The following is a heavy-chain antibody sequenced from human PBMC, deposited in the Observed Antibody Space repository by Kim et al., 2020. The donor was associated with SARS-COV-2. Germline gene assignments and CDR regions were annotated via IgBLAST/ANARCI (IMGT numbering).Heavy chain of an antibody. Sequence: IYYADSVEGRFTISRDDAKNSLFLKMNSLRDEDTALYYCVRDRMGGAFDMWGQGTVVTVSS. J-gene: IGHJ3*02. CDR3: VRDRMGGAFDM. V-gene: IGHV3-48*02. D-gene: IGHD3-16*01. CDR2: I.